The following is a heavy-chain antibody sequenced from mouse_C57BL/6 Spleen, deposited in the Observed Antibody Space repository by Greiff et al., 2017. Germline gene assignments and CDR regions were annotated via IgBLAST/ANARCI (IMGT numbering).Heavy chain of an antibody. CDR3: ARYYYGSSGYYAMDY. CDR1: GYTFTSYG. J-gene: IGHJ4*01. V-gene: IGHV1-81*01. D-gene: IGHD1-1*01. Sequence: QVQLQQSGAELARPGASVKLSCKASGYTFTSYGISWVKQRTGQGLEWIGEIYPRSGNTYYNEKFKGKATLTADKSSSTAYMELRSLTSEDSAVYYCARYYYGSSGYYAMDYWGQGTSVTVSS. CDR2: IYPRSGNT.